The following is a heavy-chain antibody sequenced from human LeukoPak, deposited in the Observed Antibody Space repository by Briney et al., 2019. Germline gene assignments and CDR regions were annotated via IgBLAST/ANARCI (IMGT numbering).Heavy chain of an antibody. D-gene: IGHD6-13*01. Sequence: GGSLRLSRAASGFTFSSYAMHWVRQAPGKGLEYVSAISSNGGSTYYANSVKGRFTISRDNSKNTLYLQMGSLRAEDMAVYYCAREKISSWYGAFDIWGQGTMVTVSS. J-gene: IGHJ3*02. CDR1: GFTFSSYA. CDR2: ISSNGGST. V-gene: IGHV3-64*01. CDR3: AREKISSWYGAFDI.